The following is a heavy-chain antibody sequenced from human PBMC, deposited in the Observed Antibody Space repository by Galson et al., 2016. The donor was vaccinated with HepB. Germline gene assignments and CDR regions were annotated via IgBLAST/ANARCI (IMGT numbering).Heavy chain of an antibody. CDR2: IGTAGDT. CDR1: GFTFTNYD. D-gene: IGHD2-21*01. CDR3: ARGRGGEPPNYNYYFGMDV. V-gene: IGHV3-13*01. Sequence: SLRLSCAASGFTFTNYDMHWVRQAAGKGLEWVPTIGTAGDTVYAGSVKGRFTISRENDKNSLYLQMSRLRAGDTAVYYRARGRGGEPPNYNYYFGMDVWGQGTTVTDSS. J-gene: IGHJ6*02.